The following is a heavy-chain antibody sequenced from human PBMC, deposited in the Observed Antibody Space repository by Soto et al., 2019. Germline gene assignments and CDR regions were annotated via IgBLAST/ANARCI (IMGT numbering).Heavy chain of an antibody. D-gene: IGHD2-8*02. CDR2: INNSGST. CDR3: ARGTGFFWNRSVDY. CDR1: GGSFSGYY. J-gene: IGHJ4*02. V-gene: IGHV4-34*01. Sequence: QVQLQQWGAGLLKPSETLSLTCAVYGGSFSGYYWSWIRQPPGKGLEWIGEINNSGSTNHNPSLKSRGPVSVDTSKSQFALKLSSVTAADAAVYYCARGTGFFWNRSVDYWGQGTLVTVSS.